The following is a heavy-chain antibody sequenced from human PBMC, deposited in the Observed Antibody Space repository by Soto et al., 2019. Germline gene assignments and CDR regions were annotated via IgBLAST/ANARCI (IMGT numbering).Heavy chain of an antibody. V-gene: IGHV3-48*03. Sequence: GGSLRLSCQASGFNFRRYEMQWVRKAPGKGLEWVSYISSSGLTTYYADFAEGRFTISRDNAKDSLYLHLNSLRVGDTAVYYCARYGTRGDWWGLGTQVTVSS. J-gene: IGHJ5*01. CDR2: ISSSGLTT. CDR1: GFNFRRYE. D-gene: IGHD3-10*01. CDR3: ARYGTRGDW.